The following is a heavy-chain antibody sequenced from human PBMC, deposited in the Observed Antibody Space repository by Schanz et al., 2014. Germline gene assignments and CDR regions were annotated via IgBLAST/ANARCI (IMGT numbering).Heavy chain of an antibody. D-gene: IGHD3-10*02. V-gene: IGHV4-34*02. CDR1: GGSFSSNY. CDR3: ARGTGERLLLSSWQFAFDI. Sequence: QVQLQQWGAGLLKPSETLSLTCAVYGGSFSSNYWSWIRQPPGKGLEWIGEINQSGTTNYNPSLKRRVSMSVDTSKNQISRKCRPRTAADTAVYYCARGTGERLLLSSWQFAFDIWGQGTMVTVSS. J-gene: IGHJ3*02. CDR2: INQSGTT.